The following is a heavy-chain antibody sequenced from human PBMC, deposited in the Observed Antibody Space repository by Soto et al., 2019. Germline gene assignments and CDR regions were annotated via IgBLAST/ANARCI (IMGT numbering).Heavy chain of an antibody. CDR2: ISAYNGNT. V-gene: IGHV1-18*01. D-gene: IGHD2-15*01. J-gene: IGHJ5*02. CDR1: GYTFTSYG. Sequence: QVQLVQSGAEVKKPGASVKVSCKASGYTFTSYGISWVRQAPGQGLEWMGWISAYNGNTNYAQKLQGRVTMTTDTXKXTXXMELRSLRSDDTAVYYCATKGYCSGGSCCGGWFDPWGQGTLVTVSS. CDR3: ATKGYCSGGSCCGGWFDP.